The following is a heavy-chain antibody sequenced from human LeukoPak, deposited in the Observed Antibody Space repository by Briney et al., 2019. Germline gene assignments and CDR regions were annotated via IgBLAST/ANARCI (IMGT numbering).Heavy chain of an antibody. V-gene: IGHV3-23*01. CDR2: ISGSGGST. Sequence: GGSLRLSCAVSGLTFYTYAMSWVRQAPGKGLEWVSAISGSGGSTYYADSVKGRFTISRDNSKNTLYLQMNSLRAEDTAVYYCAKDYSSSWYYFDYWGQGTLVTVSS. CDR3: AKDYSSSWYYFDY. D-gene: IGHD6-13*01. CDR1: GLTFYTYA. J-gene: IGHJ4*02.